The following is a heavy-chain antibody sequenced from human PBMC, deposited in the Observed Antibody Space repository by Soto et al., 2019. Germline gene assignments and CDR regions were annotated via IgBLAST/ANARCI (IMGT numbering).Heavy chain of an antibody. CDR1: GDSISSSY. V-gene: IGHV4-59*01. CDR2: IYYSGST. Sequence: QVHLQESGPGLVKPSETLSLTCTVSGDSISSSYWNWIRQATGKGLEWIGYIYYSGSTNFSPSLKSRVTISIDTSKEQFSLKLSSVTAADTAVYYCARLYPFYDLLIGSQLYAFDIWGQGTMVTVSS. CDR3: ARLYPFYDLLIGSQLYAFDI. J-gene: IGHJ3*02. D-gene: IGHD3-9*01.